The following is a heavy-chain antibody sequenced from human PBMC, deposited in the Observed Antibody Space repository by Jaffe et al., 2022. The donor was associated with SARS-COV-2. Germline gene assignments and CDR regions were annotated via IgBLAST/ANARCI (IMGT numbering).Heavy chain of an antibody. D-gene: IGHD6-19*01. CDR1: GFTFGDYA. J-gene: IGHJ1*01. CDR3: TRDRYSSGWQPKYFQH. Sequence: EVQLVESGGGLVQPGRSLRLSCTASGFTFGDYAMSWFRQAPGKGLEWVGFIRSKAYGGTTEYAASVKGRFTISRDDSKSIAYLQMNSLKTEDTAVYYCTRDRYSSGWQPKYFQHWGQGTLVTVSS. CDR2: IRSKAYGGTT. V-gene: IGHV3-49*03.